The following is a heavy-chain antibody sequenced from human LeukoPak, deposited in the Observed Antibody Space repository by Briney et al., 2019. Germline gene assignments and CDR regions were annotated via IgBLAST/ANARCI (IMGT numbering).Heavy chain of an antibody. J-gene: IGHJ4*02. Sequence: PGGSLRLSCAASGFSFSTSWMAWVRQAPGKGLQWVGSINPDESHTDYIDSVKGRFTMSRDNAENSLFLQVHSLRDEDTAVYYCARDRAYDAFDYWGRGTLVTVSS. D-gene: IGHD5-12*01. CDR1: GFSFSTSW. CDR3: ARDRAYDAFDY. CDR2: INPDESHT. V-gene: IGHV3-7*01.